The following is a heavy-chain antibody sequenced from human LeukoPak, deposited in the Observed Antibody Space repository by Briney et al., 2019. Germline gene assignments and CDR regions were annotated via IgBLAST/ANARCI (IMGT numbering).Heavy chain of an antibody. Sequence: PSETLSLTCTVSGGSISSGNYYWSWIRQPPGKGLEWIGYIYHSGSTYYNPSLKSRVTISVDRSKNQFSLKLSSVTAADTAVYYCARGGKGDYVRHSWFDPWGQGTLVTVSS. V-gene: IGHV4-30-2*01. CDR3: ARGGKGDYVRHSWFDP. D-gene: IGHD4-17*01. CDR1: GGSISSGNYY. J-gene: IGHJ5*02. CDR2: IYHSGST.